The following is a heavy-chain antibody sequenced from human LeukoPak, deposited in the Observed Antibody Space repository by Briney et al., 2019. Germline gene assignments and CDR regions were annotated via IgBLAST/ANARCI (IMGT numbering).Heavy chain of an antibody. Sequence: SETLSLTCAVYGGSFSGYHWSWIRQPPGKGLEWIGEINHSGSTNYNPSLKSRVTISVDTSKNQFSLKLSSVTAADTAVYYCARGSVFPDYWGQGTLVTVSS. D-gene: IGHD3-10*02. V-gene: IGHV4-34*01. CDR3: ARGSVFPDY. CDR2: INHSGST. CDR1: GGSFSGYH. J-gene: IGHJ4*02.